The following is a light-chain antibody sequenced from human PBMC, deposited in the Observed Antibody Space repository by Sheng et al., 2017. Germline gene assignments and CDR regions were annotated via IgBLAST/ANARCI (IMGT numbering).Light chain of an antibody. CDR2: DAS. J-gene: IGKJ4*01. Sequence: DIQMTQSPSSLSASVGDRVTITCQASQDISNYLNWYQQKPGKAPKLLIYDASNLETGVPSRFSGSGSGTDFTFTISSLQPEDIATYYCQQYDNLPLTFGGGTEVXIK. CDR3: QQYDNLPLT. V-gene: IGKV1-33*01. CDR1: QDISNY.